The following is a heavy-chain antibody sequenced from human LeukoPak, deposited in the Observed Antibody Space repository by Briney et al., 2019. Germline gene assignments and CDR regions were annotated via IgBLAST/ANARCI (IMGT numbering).Heavy chain of an antibody. Sequence: GESLKISCQGSGYSFSSYYIAWVRQMPGQGLEWMGLIDPGDADTRYSPSFQGQVTISADKSISTAYLQWSSLKASDTAMYYCARLAYCGGDCYQDVDYWGQGTLVTVSS. CDR2: IDPGDADT. D-gene: IGHD2-21*02. CDR3: ARLAYCGGDCYQDVDY. CDR1: GYSFSSYY. J-gene: IGHJ4*02. V-gene: IGHV5-51*01.